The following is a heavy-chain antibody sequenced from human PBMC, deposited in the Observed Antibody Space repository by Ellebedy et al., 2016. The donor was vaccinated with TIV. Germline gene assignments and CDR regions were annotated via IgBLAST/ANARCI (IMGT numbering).Heavy chain of an antibody. CDR1: GFSLSTSGMC. CDR2: LHWDDDK. J-gene: IGHJ1*01. Sequence: SGPTLVKPTQTLTLTCTFSGFSLSTSGMCVSWIRQPPGKALEWLARLHWDDDKYYSTSLKTRLTISKDTSKNQVVLTMTNMDPVDTATYYCARPSRGDCYSGYFQHWGQGTLVTVSS. CDR3: ARPSRGDCYSGYFQH. D-gene: IGHD2-21*02. V-gene: IGHV2-70*11.